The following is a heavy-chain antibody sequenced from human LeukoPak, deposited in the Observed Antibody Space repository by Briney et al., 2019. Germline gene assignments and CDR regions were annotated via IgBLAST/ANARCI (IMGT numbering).Heavy chain of an antibody. Sequence: GGSLRLSCAASGFTVSSNYMSWVRQAPGKGLEWVSVIYSGGSTYYADSVKGRFTISRDNAKNSLYLQMNSLRAEDTAVYYCARDVSAIFGVVIHMGGVGLTMDVWGKGTTVTVSS. D-gene: IGHD3-3*01. CDR1: GFTVSSNY. V-gene: IGHV3-53*01. J-gene: IGHJ6*03. CDR2: IYSGGST. CDR3: ARDVSAIFGVVIHMGGVGLTMDV.